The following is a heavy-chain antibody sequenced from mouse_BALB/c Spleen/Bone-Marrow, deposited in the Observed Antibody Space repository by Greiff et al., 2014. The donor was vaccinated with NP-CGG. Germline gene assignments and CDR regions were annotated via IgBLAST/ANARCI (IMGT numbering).Heavy chain of an antibody. J-gene: IGHJ4*01. CDR3: ARSGERYGAMDY. V-gene: IGHV5-4*02. CDR1: GFTFSDYY. CDR2: ISDGGGYT. Sequence: EVQGVESGGGLVKPGGSLKLSCAAPGFTFSDYYMYWVRQTPEKRLEWVATISDGGGYTYYPDSVWGRFTISRDNAKNNLYLQMSSLKSEDTAMYYCARSGERYGAMDYWGQGTSVNVFS. D-gene: IGHD2-10*02.